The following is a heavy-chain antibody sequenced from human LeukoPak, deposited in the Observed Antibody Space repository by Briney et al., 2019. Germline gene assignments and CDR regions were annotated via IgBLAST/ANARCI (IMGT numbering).Heavy chain of an antibody. D-gene: IGHD3-22*01. CDR3: AIGINYYDSSGYSLDY. CDR1: GVSFSGYY. CDR2: INHSGST. V-gene: IGHV4-34*01. Sequence: SETLSLTCAVYGVSFSGYYWSWIRQPPGKGLEWIGEINHSGSTNYNPSLKSRVTISVDTSKNQFSLKLSSVTAADTAVYYCAIGINYYDSSGYSLDYWGQGTLVTVSS. J-gene: IGHJ4*02.